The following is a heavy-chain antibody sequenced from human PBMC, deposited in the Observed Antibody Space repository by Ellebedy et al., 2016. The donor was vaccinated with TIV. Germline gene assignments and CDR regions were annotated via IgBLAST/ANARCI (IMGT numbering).Heavy chain of an antibody. Sequence: GESLKISCAASGFTVSSNYMSWVRQAPGKGLEWVSVIYSGGSTYYADSVKGRFTISRDNSKNTLYLQMNSLRAEDTAVYYCARGGDYGDYPPWGMDVWGQGTTVTVSS. V-gene: IGHV3-66*01. J-gene: IGHJ6*02. CDR2: IYSGGST. D-gene: IGHD4-17*01. CDR1: GFTVSSNY. CDR3: ARGGDYGDYPPWGMDV.